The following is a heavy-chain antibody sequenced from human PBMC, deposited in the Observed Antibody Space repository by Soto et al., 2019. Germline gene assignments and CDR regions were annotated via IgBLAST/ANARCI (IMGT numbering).Heavy chain of an antibody. CDR1: GGTISSYY. CDR3: ASSFLEWLLLDV. CDR2: IYYSGST. V-gene: IGHV4-59*01. Sequence: SETLSLTSTVSGGTISSYYWSWIRQPPGKGLEWIGYIYYSGSTNYNPSLKSRVTISVDTSKNQFSLKLSSVTAADTAVYYCASSFLEWLLLDVWGKGTTVTVSS. J-gene: IGHJ6*04. D-gene: IGHD3-3*01.